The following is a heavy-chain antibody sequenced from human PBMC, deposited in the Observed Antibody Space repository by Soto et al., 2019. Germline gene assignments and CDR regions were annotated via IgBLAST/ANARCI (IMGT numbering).Heavy chain of an antibody. CDR3: TRSDVVADTPVQEMSYFQH. CDR1: GFTFSGSA. D-gene: IGHD2-15*01. Sequence: SLRLSCAASGFTFSGSAMHWVRQASGKGLEWVGRIRSKANSYATAYAASVKGRFTISRDDSKNTAYLQMNSLKTEDTAVYYCTRSDVVADTPVQEMSYFQHWGQGTLVNVSS. J-gene: IGHJ1*01. V-gene: IGHV3-73*01. CDR2: IRSKANSYAT.